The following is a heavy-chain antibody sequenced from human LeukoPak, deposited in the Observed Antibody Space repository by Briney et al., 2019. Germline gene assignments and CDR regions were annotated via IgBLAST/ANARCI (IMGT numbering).Heavy chain of an antibody. Sequence: GGSLRLSCAASGFTFSNSAMNWVRQVPGKGLEWVSSIDYDSSHIYYAASVRGRFTISRDNAKNSLYLQMNSLRAEDTAVYYCARSPSNYYDSKGFDPWGQGTLVTVSS. J-gene: IGHJ5*02. CDR2: IDYDSSHI. V-gene: IGHV3-21*01. CDR1: GFTFSNSA. CDR3: ARSPSNYYDSKGFDP. D-gene: IGHD3-22*01.